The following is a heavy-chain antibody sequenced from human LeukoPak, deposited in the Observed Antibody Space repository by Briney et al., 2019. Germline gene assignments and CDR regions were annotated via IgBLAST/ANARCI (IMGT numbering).Heavy chain of an antibody. Sequence: PGRSLRLSCAASGFTFSSYAMNWVRQAPGKGLEWVSTIIGGGDTTFYADSVKGRFTVSRDNSKNTLYLQINSLRAEDTAIYYCAKGRGRGWYVSEKWGQGTLVTVSS. CDR3: AKGRGRGWYVSEK. D-gene: IGHD6-19*01. CDR1: GFTFSSYA. CDR2: IIGGGDTT. J-gene: IGHJ4*02. V-gene: IGHV3-23*01.